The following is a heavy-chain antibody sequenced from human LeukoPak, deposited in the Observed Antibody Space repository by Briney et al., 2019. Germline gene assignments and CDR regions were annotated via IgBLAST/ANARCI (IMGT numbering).Heavy chain of an antibody. CDR1: GGSFSGYY. CDR3: ASYPPGIAAAGTGWFDP. Sequence: SETLSLTCAVYGGSFSGYYWGWIRQPPGKGLEWIGSIYYSGSTYYNPSLKSRVTISVDTSKNQFSLKLSSVTAADTAVYYCASYPPGIAAAGTGWFDPWGQGTLVTVSS. CDR2: IYYSGST. V-gene: IGHV4-39*01. D-gene: IGHD6-13*01. J-gene: IGHJ5*02.